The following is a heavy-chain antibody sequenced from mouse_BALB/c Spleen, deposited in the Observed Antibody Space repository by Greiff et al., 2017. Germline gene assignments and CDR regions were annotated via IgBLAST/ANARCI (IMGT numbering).Heavy chain of an antibody. CDR1: GYTFTSYW. J-gene: IGHJ4*01. Sequence: QVQLQQPGAELVRPGASVKLSCKASGYTFTSYWINWVKQRPGQGLEWIGNIYPSDSYTNYNQKFKDKATLTVDKSSSTAYMQLSSPTSEDSAVYYCTRASRYDGRVYYYAMDYWGQGTSVTVSS. CDR3: TRASRYDGRVYYYAMDY. CDR2: IYPSDSYT. D-gene: IGHD2-14*01. V-gene: IGHV1-69*02.